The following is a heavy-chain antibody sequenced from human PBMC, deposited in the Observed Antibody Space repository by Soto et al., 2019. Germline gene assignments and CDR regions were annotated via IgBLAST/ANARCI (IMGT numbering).Heavy chain of an antibody. D-gene: IGHD5-18*01. CDR2: INTDGGTA. CDR3: ARLKSGYSYGNPLDS. Sequence: EVQLVESGGDLVQPGGSLRLSCAASGFTFSTYWMHWVRQVPGKGLVWVSRINTDGGTADYADSVKGRFTISRDNAKNTLHLQTNSPSAEYTAVYYCARLKSGYSYGNPLDSWGQGTLVIVSS. V-gene: IGHV3-74*01. J-gene: IGHJ4*02. CDR1: GFTFSTYW.